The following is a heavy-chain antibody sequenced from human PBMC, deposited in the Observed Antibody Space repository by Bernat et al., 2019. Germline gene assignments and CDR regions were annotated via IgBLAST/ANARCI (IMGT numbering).Heavy chain of an antibody. CDR1: GFTFRRYV. CDR3: AKDRYDFWSGYFRPDDC. D-gene: IGHD3-3*01. J-gene: IGHJ4*02. V-gene: IGHV3-30*18. Sequence: QVQLVESGGGVVQPGGSLRLYCAASGFTFRRYVMHWVRQAPGKGLEWVTSPSHDGANKFYADSVKGRFIISRNNSKNTLYLHMNSLRAEDTAIYYCAKDRYDFWSGYFRPDDCWGQGTLVTVSS. CDR2: PSHDGANK.